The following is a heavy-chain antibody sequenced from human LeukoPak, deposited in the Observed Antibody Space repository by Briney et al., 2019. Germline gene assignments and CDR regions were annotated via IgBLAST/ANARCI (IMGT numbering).Heavy chain of an antibody. J-gene: IGHJ4*02. V-gene: IGHV3-30-3*01. CDR2: ISYDGSNK. D-gene: IGHD3-22*01. CDR3: ARGSDTMIVVVSPLGY. CDR1: GFTFSSYA. Sequence: GGSLRLSCAASGFTFSSYAMHWVRQAPGKGLEWVAVISYDGSNKYYADSVKGRFTISRDNSKNTLYLQMNSLRAVDTAVYYCARGSDTMIVVVSPLGYWGQGTLVTVSS.